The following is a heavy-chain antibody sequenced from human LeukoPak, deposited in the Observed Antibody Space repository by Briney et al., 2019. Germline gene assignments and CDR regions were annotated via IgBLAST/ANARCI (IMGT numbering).Heavy chain of an antibody. CDR1: EYTFTSYY. J-gene: IGHJ4*02. CDR3: ARDSEGPGYSYGSYNFDY. Sequence: ASVKVSCKASEYTFTSYYMHWVRQAPGQGLEWMGIINPSGGSTSYAQKFQGRVTMTRDTSTSTVYMELSSLRSEDTAVYYCARDSEGPGYSYGSYNFDYWGQGTLVTVSS. D-gene: IGHD5-18*01. V-gene: IGHV1-46*01. CDR2: INPSGGST.